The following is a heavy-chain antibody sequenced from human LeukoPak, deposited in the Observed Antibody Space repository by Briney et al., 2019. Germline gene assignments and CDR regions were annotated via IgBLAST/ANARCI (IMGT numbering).Heavy chain of an antibody. V-gene: IGHV3-21*01. CDR1: GFTFSSYS. CDR3: ARDLGARNYYGMDV. CDR2: ISSSSSYI. J-gene: IGHJ6*02. Sequence: KPGGSLRLSCAASGFTFSSYSMNWVRQAPGKGLEWVSSISSSSSYIYYADSVKGRFTISRDNAKNSLYLQMNSLRAEDTAVYYCARDLGARNYYGMDVWGQGTTVTVSS.